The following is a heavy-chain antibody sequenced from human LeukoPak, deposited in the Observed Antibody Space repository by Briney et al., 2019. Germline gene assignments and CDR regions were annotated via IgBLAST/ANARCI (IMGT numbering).Heavy chain of an antibody. Sequence: PSETLSLTCTVSGGSISRYSRSWLRQPPGKGLEWIGYIYYSESTNYNPSLKSRVTISVDTSKNQFSLKLSSVTAADTAVYYCAREWFGELSSHWFDPWGQGTLVTVSS. CDR2: IYYSEST. CDR3: AREWFGELSSHWFDP. D-gene: IGHD3-10*01. J-gene: IGHJ5*02. V-gene: IGHV4-59*01. CDR1: GGSISRYS.